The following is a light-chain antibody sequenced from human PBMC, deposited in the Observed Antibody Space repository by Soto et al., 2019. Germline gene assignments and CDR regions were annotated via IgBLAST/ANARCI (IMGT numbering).Light chain of an antibody. Sequence: DIQMTQSPSSLSTSVGDRVTITCRASHNINNYLSWYQQKPGKAPKLLIYGASSLQSGVASRFSGSGSATAFTLTISSLQPEDFATYFCQQGYKMPLTFGGGTKVEI. CDR2: GAS. CDR1: HNINNY. J-gene: IGKJ4*01. V-gene: IGKV1-39*01. CDR3: QQGYKMPLT.